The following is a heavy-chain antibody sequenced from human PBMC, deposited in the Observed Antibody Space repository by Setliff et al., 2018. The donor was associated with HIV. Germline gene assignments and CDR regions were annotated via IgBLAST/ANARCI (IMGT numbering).Heavy chain of an antibody. CDR2: IYTSGNT. J-gene: IGHJ4*02. CDR3: ARGLVATTYYFDY. Sequence: SETLSLTCTVSGGSISSGSYYWSWIRQPAGKGLEWIGRIYTSGNTNYNPSLKSRVTISVDTSKNQFSLKLSSVTAADTAVYYCARGLVATTYYFDYWGQGTLVTVSS. D-gene: IGHD5-12*01. CDR1: GGSISSGSYY. V-gene: IGHV4-61*02.